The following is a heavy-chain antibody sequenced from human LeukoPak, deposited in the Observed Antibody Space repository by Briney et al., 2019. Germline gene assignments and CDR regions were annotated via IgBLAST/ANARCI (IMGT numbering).Heavy chain of an antibody. V-gene: IGHV3-48*04. J-gene: IGHJ4*02. Sequence: GGSLRLSCAASGFTFSSYSMNWVRQAPGKGLEWVSYISSSSSTIYYADSVKGRFTISRDNAKNSLYLQMNSLRAEDTAVYYCARGASCSWYGAFDYWGQGTLVTVSS. CDR3: ARGASCSWYGAFDY. CDR1: GFTFSSYS. CDR2: ISSSSSTI. D-gene: IGHD6-13*01.